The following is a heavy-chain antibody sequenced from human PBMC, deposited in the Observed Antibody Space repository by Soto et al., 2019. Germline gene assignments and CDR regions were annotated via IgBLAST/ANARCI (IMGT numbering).Heavy chain of an antibody. V-gene: IGHV3-30-3*01. J-gene: IGHJ6*02. CDR1: GFTFSSYA. D-gene: IGHD2-2*01. CDR3: ARVGVVPAANVVPGTNYYYYGMDV. Sequence: GGSLRLSCAASGFTFSSYAMHWVRQAPGKGLEWVAVISYDGSNKYYADSVKGRFTISRDNSKNTLYLQMNSLRAEDTAVYYCARVGVVPAANVVPGTNYYYYGMDVWGQGTTVTVSS. CDR2: ISYDGSNK.